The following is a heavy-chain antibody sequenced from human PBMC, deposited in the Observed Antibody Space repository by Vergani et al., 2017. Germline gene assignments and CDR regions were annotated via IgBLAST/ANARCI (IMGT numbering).Heavy chain of an antibody. CDR2: INHSGST. D-gene: IGHD3-3*01. J-gene: IGHJ4*02. CDR3: AGGPRYDFWSGYSTPPGTVDY. V-gene: IGHV4-34*01. CDR1: GGSFSGYY. Sequence: QVQLQQWGAGLLKPSETLSLTCAVYGGSFSGYYWSWIRQPPGKGLEWIGEINHSGSTNYNPSLKSRVTISVDTSKNQFSLKLSSVTAADTAVYYCAGGPRYDFWSGYSTPPGTVDYWGQGTLVTVSS.